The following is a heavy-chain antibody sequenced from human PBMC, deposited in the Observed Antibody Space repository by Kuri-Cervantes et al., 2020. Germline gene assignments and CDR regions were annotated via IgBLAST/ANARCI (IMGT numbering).Heavy chain of an antibody. D-gene: IGHD3-3*01. Sequence: SETLSLTCVVSDYSISSGYYWGWIRQPPGKGLEWIGSIYHSGNTYYNPSLKSRVTISVDTSKNQFSLKLSSVTAADTAVYYCAREGLEWLGFDYWGQGTLVTVSS. J-gene: IGHJ4*02. CDR3: AREGLEWLGFDY. CDR2: IYHSGNT. V-gene: IGHV4-38-2*02. CDR1: DYSISSGYY.